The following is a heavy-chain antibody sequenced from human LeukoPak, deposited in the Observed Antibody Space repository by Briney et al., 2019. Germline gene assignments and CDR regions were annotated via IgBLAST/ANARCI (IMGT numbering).Heavy chain of an antibody. CDR2: IDPSDSYT. CDR1: GYSFTNYW. J-gene: IGHJ6*02. Sequence: GESLKISCKGSGYSFTNYWIGWVRQMPGKGLEWMGRIDPSDSYTNYSPSFQGHVPISADKSISTAYLQWSSLKASDTAMYYCARSAVAGRHGMDVWGRGTTVTVSS. V-gene: IGHV5-10-1*01. CDR3: ARSAVAGRHGMDV. D-gene: IGHD6-19*01.